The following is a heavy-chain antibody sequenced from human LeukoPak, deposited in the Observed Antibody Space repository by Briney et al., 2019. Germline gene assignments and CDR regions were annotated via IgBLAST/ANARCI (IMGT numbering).Heavy chain of an antibody. CDR2: LHHSGST. CDR1: GYSITSTYW. V-gene: IGHV4-38-2*01. Sequence: SETLPLTCAVSGYSITSTYWRGWIRQTPGRGLEWIGSLHHSGSTSYSPSLKSRVTISVDTSKNQFSLRLSSVTAADTAVYYCARVGGDDSTGHYSVDYWGQGTLVTVSS. D-gene: IGHD3-22*01. CDR3: ARVGGDDSTGHYSVDY. J-gene: IGHJ4*02.